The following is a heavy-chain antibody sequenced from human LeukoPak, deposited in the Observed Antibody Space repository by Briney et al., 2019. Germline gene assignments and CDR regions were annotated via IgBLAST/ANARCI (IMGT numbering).Heavy chain of an antibody. V-gene: IGHV4-34*01. J-gene: IGHJ4*02. CDR3: ARAPGGFDY. CDR1: GGSFSGYY. Sequence: SETLSLTCAVYGGSFSGYYRSWISQPRGKGLEWIGEINHSGSTNYNPSLKSRVTISVDTSKNQFSLKLSSVTAADTAVYYCARAPGGFDYWGQGSLVTVSS. CDR2: INHSGST. D-gene: IGHD3-10*01.